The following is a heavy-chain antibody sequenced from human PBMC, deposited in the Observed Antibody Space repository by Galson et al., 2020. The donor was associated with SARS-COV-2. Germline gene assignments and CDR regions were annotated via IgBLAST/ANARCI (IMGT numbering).Heavy chain of an antibody. CDR1: GFTFGSYT. CDR3: AREGRLGEWGS. J-gene: IGHJ5*02. Sequence: GGSLRLSCAASGFTFGSYTMNWVRQAPGKGLEWVSSISSSSSYIYYADSLKGRFTISRDNAKNSLYLQMNSLRAEDTAMYYCAREGRLGEWGSWGQGTLVTVSS. CDR2: ISSSSSYI. D-gene: IGHD2-15*01. V-gene: IGHV3-21*01.